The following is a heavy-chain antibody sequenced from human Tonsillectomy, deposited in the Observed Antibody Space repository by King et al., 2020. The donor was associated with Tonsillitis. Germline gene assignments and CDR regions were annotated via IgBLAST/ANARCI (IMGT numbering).Heavy chain of an antibody. J-gene: IGHJ4*02. Sequence: VQLVESGGGLVKPGGSLRLSCAASGFTFSDYYMSWIRQAPGKGLEWVSYISSSGSYTNYADSVKGRFNISRDNAKNSLYLQMNSLRAEDTAVYYCAIIPAAGWDSWSQGTLVTVSS. CDR2: ISSSGSYT. CDR3: AIIPAAGWDS. V-gene: IGHV3-11*05. D-gene: IGHD6-13*01. CDR1: GFTFSDYY.